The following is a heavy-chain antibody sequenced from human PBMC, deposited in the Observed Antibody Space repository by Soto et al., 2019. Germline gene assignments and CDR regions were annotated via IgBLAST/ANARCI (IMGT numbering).Heavy chain of an antibody. D-gene: IGHD3-10*01. J-gene: IGHJ6*02. V-gene: IGHV1-69*04. CDR3: ARDQFGFYYYGSGSYYNSPHVMDV. CDR2: IIPILGIA. Sequence: SVKVSCKASGGTFSSYTISWVRQAPGQGLEWMGRIIPILGIANYAQKFQGRVTITADKSTSTAYMELSSLRSEDTAVYYCARDQFGFYYYGSGSYYNSPHVMDVWGQGTTVTVSS. CDR1: GGTFSSYT.